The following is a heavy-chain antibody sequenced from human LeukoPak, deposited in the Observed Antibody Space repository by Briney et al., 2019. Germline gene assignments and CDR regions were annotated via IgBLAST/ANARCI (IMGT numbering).Heavy chain of an antibody. V-gene: IGHV4-59*01. J-gene: IGHJ5*02. CDR1: GGSISSYY. CDR2: IYYSGST. Sequence: SETLSLTCTVSGGSISSYYWSWIRQPPGKGLEWIGYIYYSGSTNYNPSPKSRVTISVDTSKNQFSLKLSSVTAADTAVYYCARQWLINWFDPWGQGTLVTVSS. CDR3: ARQWLINWFDP. D-gene: IGHD6-19*01.